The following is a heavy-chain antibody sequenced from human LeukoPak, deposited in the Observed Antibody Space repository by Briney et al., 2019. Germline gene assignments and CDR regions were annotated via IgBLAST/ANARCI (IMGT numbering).Heavy chain of an antibody. V-gene: IGHV1-2*02. CDR1: GYTFIGYY. D-gene: IGHD4-17*01. Sequence: ASVKVSCKASGYTFIGYYMHWVRQAPGQGLEWMGWINPNSGGTNYAQKFQGRVTMTRDTSISTAYMELSRLRSDDTAVYYCARAYDYGDYEGTFDYWGQGTLVTVSS. J-gene: IGHJ4*02. CDR2: INPNSGGT. CDR3: ARAYDYGDYEGTFDY.